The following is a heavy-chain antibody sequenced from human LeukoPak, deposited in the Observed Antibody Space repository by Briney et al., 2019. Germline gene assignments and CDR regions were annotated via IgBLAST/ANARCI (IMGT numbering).Heavy chain of an antibody. CDR1: GFTFSNYG. Sequence: PGRSLRLSCAASGFTFSNYGMHWVRQAPGKGLEWVAVISYDGSNKYYADSVKGRFTISRDNSKNTLYLQMNSLRAEDTAVYYCAKGRGCSYGYPFDYWGQGTLVTVSS. D-gene: IGHD5-18*01. J-gene: IGHJ4*02. CDR2: ISYDGSNK. CDR3: AKGRGCSYGYPFDY. V-gene: IGHV3-30*18.